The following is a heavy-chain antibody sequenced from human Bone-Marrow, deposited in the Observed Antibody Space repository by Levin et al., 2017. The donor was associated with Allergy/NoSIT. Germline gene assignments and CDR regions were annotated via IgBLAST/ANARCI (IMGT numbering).Heavy chain of an antibody. V-gene: IGHV2-5*02. CDR1: GFSLRTGGEF. CDR3: AHRGPVLVPGDKYFKYYDMDV. D-gene: IGHD2-8*02. CDR2: ISWDDDR. J-gene: IGHJ6*02. Sequence: SGPTLVKPTQTLTLTCSFSGFSLRTGGEFVAWIRQPPGKALEWLGYISWDDDRRYSPSLESRLSFTKDTSKNQVVLTMTNMDPVDTATYYCAHRGPVLVPGDKYFKYYDMDVWGQGTTVTVSS.